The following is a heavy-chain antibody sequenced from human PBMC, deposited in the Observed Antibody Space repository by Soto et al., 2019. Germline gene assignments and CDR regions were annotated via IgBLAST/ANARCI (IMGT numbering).Heavy chain of an antibody. CDR1: GFTFSSYS. V-gene: IGHV3-21*01. Sequence: GVLRLSCAASGFTFSSYSMNWVRQAPGKGLEWVSSISSSSSYIYYADSVKGRFTISRDNAKNSLYLQMNSLRAEDTAVYYSARAYASFGVAPYYFDYWGQGTLVTVSS. D-gene: IGHD3-3*01. J-gene: IGHJ4*02. CDR2: ISSSSSYI. CDR3: ARAYASFGVAPYYFDY.